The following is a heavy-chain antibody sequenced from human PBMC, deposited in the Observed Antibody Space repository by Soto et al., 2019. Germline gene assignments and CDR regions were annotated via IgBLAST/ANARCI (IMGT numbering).Heavy chain of an antibody. V-gene: IGHV3-23*01. CDR3: AKARPSGGYYYVEAFDV. D-gene: IGHD3-22*01. Sequence: LRLSCSASGSTFSNYAMSWVRQSPGKGLEWVSGVSSTGTSPYYAGSVQGRFTISRDNSKNMFYLQMKSLRAEDTAIYYCAKARPSGGYYYVEAFDVWGQGTMVTVSS. CDR2: VSSTGTSP. CDR1: GSTFSNYA. J-gene: IGHJ3*01.